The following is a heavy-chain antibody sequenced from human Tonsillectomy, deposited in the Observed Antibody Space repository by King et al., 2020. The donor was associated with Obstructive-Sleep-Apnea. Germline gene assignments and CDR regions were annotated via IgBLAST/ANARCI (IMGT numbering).Heavy chain of an antibody. V-gene: IGHV3-72*01. Sequence: VKLVESGGALAQPGGSLRLSCAASGFTFSDHYMDWVRQTPLKGLEWVARIRKKDTSYTTEYAASVRGRFTISRDDSRNSLFLQMDSLKAEDTAVYYCARGYCTAGTCYSGDYWGQGTLVTVSS. CDR3: ARGYCTAGTCYSGDY. D-gene: IGHD2-15*01. J-gene: IGHJ4*02. CDR2: IRKKDTSYTT. CDR1: GFTFSDHY.